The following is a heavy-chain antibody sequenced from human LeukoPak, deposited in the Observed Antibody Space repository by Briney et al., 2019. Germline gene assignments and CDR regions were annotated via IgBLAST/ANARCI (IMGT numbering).Heavy chain of an antibody. CDR3: AKPGSSELVVVPAAIPYYYYYYYMDA. D-gene: IGHD2-2*01. J-gene: IGHJ6*03. CDR1: GFTFSSYA. CDR2: ISYDGSNK. V-gene: IGHV3-30-3*02. Sequence: PGGSLRLSWAASGFTFSSYAMHWVRQAPGKGLEWVAVISYDGSNKYYADSVKGRFTISRDNSKNTLYLQMNSLRAEDTAVYYCAKPGSSELVVVPAAIPYYYYYYYMDAWGKGTTVTVSS.